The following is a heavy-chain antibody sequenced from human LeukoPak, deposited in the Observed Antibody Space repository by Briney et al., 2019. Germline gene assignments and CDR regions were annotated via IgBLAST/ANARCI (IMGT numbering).Heavy chain of an antibody. D-gene: IGHD3-3*01. CDR1: GGSFSGYY. J-gene: IGHJ5*02. Sequence: SETLSLTCAVYGGSFSGYYWSWIRQPPGKGLEWIGSIYYSGSTYYNPSLKSRVTISVDTSKNQFSLKLSSVTAADTAVYYCARDGWYYDFWSGYVNWFDPWGQGTLVTVSS. V-gene: IGHV4-34*01. CDR2: IYYSGST. CDR3: ARDGWYYDFWSGYVNWFDP.